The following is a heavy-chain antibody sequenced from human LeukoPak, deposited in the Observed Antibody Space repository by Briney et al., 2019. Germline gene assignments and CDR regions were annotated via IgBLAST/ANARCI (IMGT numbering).Heavy chain of an antibody. CDR1: GFTFSNYW. CDR3: ARECTKIPPVYDYVWGSCSDAFDI. Sequence: PGGSLRLSCVVSGFTFSNYWMSWVRQAPGKGLEWVSSISSSSSYIYYADSVKGRFTISRDNAKNSLYLQMNSLRAEDTAVYYCARECTKIPPVYDYVWGSCSDAFDIWGQGTMVTVSS. D-gene: IGHD3-16*01. J-gene: IGHJ3*02. V-gene: IGHV3-21*01. CDR2: ISSSSSYI.